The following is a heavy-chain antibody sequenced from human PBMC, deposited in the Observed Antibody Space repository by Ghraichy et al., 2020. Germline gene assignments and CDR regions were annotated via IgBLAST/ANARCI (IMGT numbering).Heavy chain of an antibody. CDR1: GDSISSIYY. D-gene: IGHD6-6*01. CDR2: IYYSGST. CDR3: ARHFTYSSSTGRFDP. J-gene: IGHJ5*02. Sequence: SETLSLTCTVSGDSISSIYYWGWIRQPPGKGLDWIGSIYYSGSTYYNPSLKSRVTISVDTSKNQFSLNLNSVTAADTAVYYCARHFTYSSSTGRFDPWGQGSLVTVSS. V-gene: IGHV4-39*01.